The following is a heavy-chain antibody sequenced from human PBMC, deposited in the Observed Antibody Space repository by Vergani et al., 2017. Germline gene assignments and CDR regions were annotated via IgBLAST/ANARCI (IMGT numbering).Heavy chain of an antibody. CDR3: VSGELYARDHYGVDV. D-gene: IGHD2-2*01. CDR2: IRPYTGHT. V-gene: IGHV1-18*01. Sequence: QVQLVQSGAEVKKPGASVSVSCKGSSHTFQTYGISWVRQAPGKGLEWMAWIRPYTGHTIYAQKFQDRVSMIADASTRTVYMELRSLRAEDTAVYYCVSGELYARDHYGVDVWGRGTTVTVSS. CDR1: SHTFQTYG. J-gene: IGHJ6*02.